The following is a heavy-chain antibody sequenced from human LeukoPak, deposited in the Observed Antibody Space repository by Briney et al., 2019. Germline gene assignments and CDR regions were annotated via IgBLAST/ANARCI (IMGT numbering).Heavy chain of an antibody. CDR1: GGSISSYY. V-gene: IGHV4-4*09. D-gene: IGHD3-9*01. Sequence: PSETLSLTCTVSGGSISSYYWSWIRQPPGKGLEWIGYIYTSGSTNYNPSLKSRVTISVDTSNTLFSLKLSYVTAVYTDVYYCAIQYYDILTGYGYYYYYMDVWGKGTTVTVSS. CDR2: IYTSGST. J-gene: IGHJ6*03. CDR3: AIQYYDILTGYGYYYYYMDV.